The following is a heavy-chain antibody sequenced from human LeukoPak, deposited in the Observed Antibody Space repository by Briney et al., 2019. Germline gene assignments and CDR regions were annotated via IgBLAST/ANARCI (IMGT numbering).Heavy chain of an antibody. CDR3: ARDRSGAFDY. J-gene: IGHJ4*02. V-gene: IGHV3-64*02. Sequence: GGSLRLSCAASGFIFSNYAMYWVRQAPGKGLESVAAISTKGGSTSYADSVKGRMTISRDDSKNTLFLQMGSLTTDDMGLYFCARDRSGAFDYWGQGTLVTVSS. D-gene: IGHD6-19*01. CDR1: GFIFSNYA. CDR2: ISTKGGST.